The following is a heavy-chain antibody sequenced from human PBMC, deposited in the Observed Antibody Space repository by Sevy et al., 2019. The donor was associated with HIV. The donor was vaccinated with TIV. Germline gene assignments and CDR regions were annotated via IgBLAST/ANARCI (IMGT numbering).Heavy chain of an antibody. V-gene: IGHV3-66*04. CDR1: GFSVSSNY. Sequence: GGSLRLSCAASGFSVSSNYMSWVSQAPGKGLEWVSVIYSGDSTYYADSVKGRFTISRDNSKNTLFLQMNSLRDEDTAVYYCARQPPSRAFDIWGQGTMVTVSS. J-gene: IGHJ3*02. CDR3: ARQPPSRAFDI. CDR2: IYSGDST.